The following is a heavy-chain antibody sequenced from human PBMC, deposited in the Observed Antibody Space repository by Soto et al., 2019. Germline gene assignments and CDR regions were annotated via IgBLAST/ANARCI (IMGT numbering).Heavy chain of an antibody. CDR1: GGSISSSSYY. J-gene: IGHJ3*02. V-gene: IGHV4-39*01. CDR3: ARHSFRTWRIGLKGYRAFDI. Sequence: QLQLQESGPGLVKPSETLSLTCTVSGGSISSSSYYWGWIRQPPGKGLEWIGSIYYSGSTYYNPSLKSRVTISVDTSKNQFSLKLSSVTAADTAVYYCARHSFRTWRIGLKGYRAFDIWGQGTMVTVSS. CDR2: IYYSGST. D-gene: IGHD6-13*01.